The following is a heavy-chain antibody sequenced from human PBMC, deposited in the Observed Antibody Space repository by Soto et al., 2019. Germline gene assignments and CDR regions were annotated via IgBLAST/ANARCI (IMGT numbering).Heavy chain of an antibody. Sequence: QVQLVQSGAEVKKPGASVKVSCKASGYTFTSYGISWVRQAPGQGLEWMGWISAYNGNTNYAQKLQGRVTMTTDTSTSTDYMELRSLRSDDTAVYYCARANYDFWSGYYHWFDPWGQGTLVTVSS. V-gene: IGHV1-18*01. D-gene: IGHD3-3*01. CDR2: ISAYNGNT. J-gene: IGHJ5*02. CDR1: GYTFTSYG. CDR3: ARANYDFWSGYYHWFDP.